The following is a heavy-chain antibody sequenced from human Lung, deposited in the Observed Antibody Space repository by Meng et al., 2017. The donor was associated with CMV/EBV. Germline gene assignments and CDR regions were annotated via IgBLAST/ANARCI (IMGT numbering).Heavy chain of an antibody. V-gene: IGHV1-69*05. CDR3: ARDRTGDCSSTSWYNYYYYYGMEV. Sequence: SXXVSXKASGDTFSRYAISWVRQAPGQGLEWMGGIIPFFDTTNYAQKFQGRVTITTDESTSTAYMELSSLRSEDTAVYYCARDRTGDCSSTSWYNYYYYYGMEVWXPGTXVNGAS. J-gene: IGHJ6*01. CDR1: GDTFSRYA. CDR2: IIPFFDTT. D-gene: IGHD2-2*02.